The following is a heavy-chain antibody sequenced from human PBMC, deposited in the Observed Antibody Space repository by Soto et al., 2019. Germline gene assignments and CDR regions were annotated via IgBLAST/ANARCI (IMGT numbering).Heavy chain of an antibody. J-gene: IGHJ3*02. CDR1: GYSFTSYW. CDR3: ARGDYYDSSGHDAFDI. V-gene: IGHV5-51*01. CDR2: IYPGDSDT. Sequence: GESLKNSCKGSGYSFTSYWIGWVRQMPGKGLEWMGIIYPGDSDTRYSPSFQGQVTISADKSISTAYLQWSSLKASDTAMYYCARGDYYDSSGHDAFDIWGQGTMVTVSS. D-gene: IGHD3-22*01.